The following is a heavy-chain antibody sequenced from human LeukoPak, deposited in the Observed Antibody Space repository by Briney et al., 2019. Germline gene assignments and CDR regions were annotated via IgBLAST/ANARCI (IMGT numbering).Heavy chain of an antibody. Sequence: SETLSLPRAVSGGSISSSSYYWGWIRQPPAKGLEWIGSIYYSGTTYSNPSLKSRVTISVNTSNNQYSLKLSSVPAAHPAVYYCATLSRSYTTRFDPCGQGTLVTVSS. CDR1: GGSISSSSYY. CDR2: IYYSGTT. J-gene: IGHJ5*01. V-gene: IGHV4-39*01. CDR3: ATLSRSYTTRFDP. D-gene: IGHD3-10*01.